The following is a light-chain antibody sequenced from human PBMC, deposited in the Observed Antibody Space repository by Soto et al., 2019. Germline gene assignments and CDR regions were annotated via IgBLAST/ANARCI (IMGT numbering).Light chain of an antibody. V-gene: IGKV1-5*03. CDR2: KAS. J-gene: IGKJ1*01. CDR1: QSISSW. Sequence: DIQMTQSPSPLSASVGDRVTINCRASQSISSWLAWYQQKPGKAPKLLIYKASSLESGVPSRFSGSGSGTEFTLTISSLQPDDFATYYCQQYNSYSRTFGQGTKVDIK. CDR3: QQYNSYSRT.